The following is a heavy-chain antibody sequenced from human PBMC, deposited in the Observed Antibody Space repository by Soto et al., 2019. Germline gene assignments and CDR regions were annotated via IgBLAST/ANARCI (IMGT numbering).Heavy chain of an antibody. J-gene: IGHJ5*02. CDR3: ARSSGGNFGIIIEGSNWFDP. D-gene: IGHD3-3*01. Sequence: ASVKVSCKASRYTFTNYGVNWVRQAPGQGLEWMGWISTYNANTKYAQKFQGRVTMTRDTSRSTVYMELRSLRSDDTAIYYCARSSGGNFGIIIEGSNWFDPWGQGTLVTVSS. CDR2: ISTYNANT. CDR1: RYTFTNYG. V-gene: IGHV1-18*01.